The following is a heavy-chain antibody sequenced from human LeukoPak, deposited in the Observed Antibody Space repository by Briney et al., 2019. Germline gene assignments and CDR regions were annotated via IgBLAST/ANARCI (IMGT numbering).Heavy chain of an antibody. Sequence: SLRLSCAASGFTFDDYAMHWVRQAPGKGLEWVSGISWNSGSIGYADSVKGRFTISRDNAKNSLYLQMNSLRAEDTALYYFQKDRGLGELVDYWGRDPRATVSS. CDR1: GFTFDDYA. D-gene: IGHD3-16*01. CDR2: ISWNSGSI. J-gene: IGHJ2*01. V-gene: IGHV3-9*01. CDR3: QKDRGLGELVDY.